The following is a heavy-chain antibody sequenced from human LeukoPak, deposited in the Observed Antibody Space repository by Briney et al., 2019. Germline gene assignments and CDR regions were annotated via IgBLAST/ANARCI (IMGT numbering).Heavy chain of an antibody. J-gene: IGHJ4*02. CDR1: GFTFSSYW. CDR3: SRSAYYDGSGNYYDY. Sequence: GGSLRLSCAASGFTFSSYWMHWVRQAPGKGLVWVSRISDGGSTTTYADSVKGRFTISRDNAKNTLYLQMNGLRAEDTAVYCCSRSAYYDGSGNYYDYWGQGTLVTVSS. CDR2: ISDGGSTT. D-gene: IGHD3-22*01. V-gene: IGHV3-74*01.